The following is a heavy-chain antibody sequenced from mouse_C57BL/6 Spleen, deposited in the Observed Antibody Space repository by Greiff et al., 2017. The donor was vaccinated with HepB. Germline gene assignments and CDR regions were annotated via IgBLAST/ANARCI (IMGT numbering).Heavy chain of an antibody. V-gene: IGHV1-81*01. CDR2: IYPRSGNT. Sequence: VQRVESGAELARPGASVKLSCKASGYTFTSYGISWVKQRTGQGLEWIGEIYPRSGNTYYNEKFKGKATLTADKSSSTAYMELRSLTSEDSAVYFCARPDSSGYDYWGQGTTLTVSS. D-gene: IGHD3-2*02. J-gene: IGHJ2*01. CDR3: ARPDSSGYDY. CDR1: GYTFTSYG.